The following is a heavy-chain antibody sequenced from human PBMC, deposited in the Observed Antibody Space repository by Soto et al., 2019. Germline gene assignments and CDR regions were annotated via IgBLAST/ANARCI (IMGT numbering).Heavy chain of an antibody. CDR1: GGSVSSGSFY. CDR2: IYDNRTF. J-gene: IGHJ4*02. V-gene: IGHV4-61*01. Sequence: SETLSLTCTVSGGSVSSGSFYWSWIRQPPGKGLEWIGFIYDNRTFNYNPSLKSRVTISVDLSKNRFSLRLSSVTTADTALYYCARTTAVPNTLRSRYFFDYWGQGTLVTVSS. CDR3: ARTTAVPNTLRSRYFFDY. D-gene: IGHD4-17*01.